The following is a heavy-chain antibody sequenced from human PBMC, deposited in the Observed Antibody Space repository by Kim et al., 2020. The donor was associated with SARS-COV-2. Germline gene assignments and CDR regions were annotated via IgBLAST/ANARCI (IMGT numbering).Heavy chain of an antibody. CDR2: GTA. CDR3: ARGPDWFDP. V-gene: IGHV1-69*01. Sequence: GTANYAQKFQGRVTITADESTSTAYMERSSLRSEDTAVYYCARGPDWFDPWGQGTLVTVSS. J-gene: IGHJ5*02.